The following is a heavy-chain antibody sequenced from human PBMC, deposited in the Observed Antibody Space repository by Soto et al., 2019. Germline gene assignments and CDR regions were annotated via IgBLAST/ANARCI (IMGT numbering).Heavy chain of an antibody. CDR3: ARGDPSMVAFDY. CDR2: IYYSGST. Sequence: QVQLQESGPGLVKPSQTLSLTCTVSGGSISSGGYYWSWIRQHPGKGLEWIGYIYYSGSTYYNPSLKSRVTIAVDTSKNQFSLKLSSVTAADTAVYYCARGDPSMVAFDYWGQGTLVTVSS. V-gene: IGHV4-31*03. D-gene: IGHD5-18*01. J-gene: IGHJ4*02. CDR1: GGSISSGGYY.